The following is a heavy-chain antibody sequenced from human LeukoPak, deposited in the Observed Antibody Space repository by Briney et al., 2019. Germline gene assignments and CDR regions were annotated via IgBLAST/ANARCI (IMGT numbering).Heavy chain of an antibody. CDR1: GYSFTSYW. CDR2: IYPGDSDI. CDR3: VRRPYSYVLAV. Sequence: KFGESLKISCKGSGYSFTSYWIGWVRQTPGKGLEYMGIIYPGDSDIRYSPSFQGQVTISADKSISTAYLQWSSLKASDTAMYYCVRRPYSYVLAVGAKGTTVTVSS. J-gene: IGHJ6*04. V-gene: IGHV5-51*01.